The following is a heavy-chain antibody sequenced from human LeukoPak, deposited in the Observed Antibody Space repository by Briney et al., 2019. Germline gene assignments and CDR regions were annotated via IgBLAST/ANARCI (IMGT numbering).Heavy chain of an antibody. CDR3: ARGPFDP. V-gene: IGHV3-30-3*01. Sequence: GGSLRLSCAASGFTFSSYALHWVRQAPGKGLEWVAVISYDGSNKYYADSVKGRFTISRDNSKNTLYLQMNSLRAEDTAVYYCARGPFDPWGQGTLVTVSS. J-gene: IGHJ5*02. CDR2: ISYDGSNK. CDR1: GFTFSSYA.